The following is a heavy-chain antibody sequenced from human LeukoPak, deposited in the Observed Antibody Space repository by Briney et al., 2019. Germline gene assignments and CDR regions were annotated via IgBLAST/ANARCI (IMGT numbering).Heavy chain of an antibody. Sequence: SETLSLTCTVSGGSISSSSYYWGWIRQPPGKGLEWIGSIYYSGSTYYNPSLKSRVTISVDTSKNQFSLKLSSVTAADTAVYYCARLNPGEYCGGDCYPPYYYYYYGMDVWGQGTTVTVSS. CDR2: IYYSGST. D-gene: IGHD2-21*02. CDR3: ARLNPGEYCGGDCYPPYYYYYYGMDV. J-gene: IGHJ6*02. CDR1: GGSISSSSYY. V-gene: IGHV4-39*01.